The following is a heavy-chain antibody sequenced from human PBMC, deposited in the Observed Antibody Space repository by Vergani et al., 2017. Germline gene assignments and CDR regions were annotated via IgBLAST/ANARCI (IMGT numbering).Heavy chain of an antibody. Sequence: EVQLVESGGGLVQPGGSLRLSCAACGFTSAGYAMHWVRQAPGKGLEWVSGISWNSNSIGYADSVKGRFTISRDNAKNSLYLQMNSLRAEDTALYYCAKDLGTSSGGGWFDPWGQGTLVTVSS. CDR3: AKDLGTSSGGGWFDP. CDR2: ISWNSNSI. J-gene: IGHJ5*02. D-gene: IGHD6-6*01. V-gene: IGHV3-9*02. CDR1: GFTSAGYA.